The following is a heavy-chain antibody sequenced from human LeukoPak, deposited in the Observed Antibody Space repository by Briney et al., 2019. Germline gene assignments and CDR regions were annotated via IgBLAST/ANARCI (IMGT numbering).Heavy chain of an antibody. D-gene: IGHD3-3*02. CDR3: ARDGFLSNYYYYYGMDV. CDR2: IYTSGST. J-gene: IGHJ6*02. V-gene: IGHV4-61*02. Sequence: SQTLSLTCTVSGGSVSSGSYYWSWIRQPAGKGLEWIGRIYTSGSTNYNPSLKSRVTISVDTSKNQFSLKLSSVTAADTAVYYCARDGFLSNYYYYYGMDVWGQGTTVTVSS. CDR1: GGSVSSGSYY.